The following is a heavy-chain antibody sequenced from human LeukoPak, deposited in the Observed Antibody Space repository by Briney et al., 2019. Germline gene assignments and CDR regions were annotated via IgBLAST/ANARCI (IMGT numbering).Heavy chain of an antibody. J-gene: IGHJ4*02. Sequence: SQTLSLTCTVSGGSTSSGDYYWRWIRQPPGKGLEWTGYIYNSGSTYYNPSLKSRVTISVDTSKNQFSLKLSSVTAADTAVYYCARFDPELYYFDYWGQGTLVTVSS. D-gene: IGHD3-10*01. CDR1: GGSTSSGDYY. CDR2: IYNSGST. CDR3: ARFDPELYYFDY. V-gene: IGHV4-30-4*08.